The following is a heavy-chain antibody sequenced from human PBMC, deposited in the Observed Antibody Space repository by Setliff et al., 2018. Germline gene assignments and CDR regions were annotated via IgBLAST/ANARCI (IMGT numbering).Heavy chain of an antibody. D-gene: IGHD5-18*01. J-gene: IGHJ6*02. Sequence: SETLSLTCTVSGGSIRNYYWSWILQPPGKGLEWIGYVYYTGTTNYDPSLKSRVTISVDPSKNQVSLKLSSATAADTAVYYCARDRTAYNYGMDVWGQGTTVTVSS. V-gene: IGHV4-59*01. CDR1: GGSIRNYY. CDR3: ARDRTAYNYGMDV. CDR2: VYYTGTT.